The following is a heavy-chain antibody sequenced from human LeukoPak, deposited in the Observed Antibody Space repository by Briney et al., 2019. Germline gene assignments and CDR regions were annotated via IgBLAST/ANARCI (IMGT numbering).Heavy chain of an antibody. Sequence: SETLSLTCTVSGNSISSGDNYWSWIRQPAGKGLEWIGRIYTSGSTNYNPSLKSRVTISGDTSKNQFSLRLSSVTAADTAVYFCARGEDFERYYLAYWGQGTLVTVSS. CDR3: ARGEDFERYYLAY. J-gene: IGHJ4*02. CDR1: GNSISSGDNY. CDR2: IYTSGST. V-gene: IGHV4-61*02. D-gene: IGHD3-9*01.